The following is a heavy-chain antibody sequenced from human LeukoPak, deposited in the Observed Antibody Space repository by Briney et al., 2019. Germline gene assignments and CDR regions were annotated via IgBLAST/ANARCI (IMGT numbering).Heavy chain of an antibody. D-gene: IGHD4-23*01. J-gene: IGHJ4*02. CDR2: IDPSDSGT. CDR1: GYNFTNYW. Sequence: GESLKISCEASGYNFTNYWIAWVRQMPGKGLEWMGRIDPSDSGTNYSPSFQGHVTISADTSISTAYLQWSSLRASDTALYYCGRGYSTVVPFDYWGQGTRVTVSS. V-gene: IGHV5-10-1*01. CDR3: GRGYSTVVPFDY.